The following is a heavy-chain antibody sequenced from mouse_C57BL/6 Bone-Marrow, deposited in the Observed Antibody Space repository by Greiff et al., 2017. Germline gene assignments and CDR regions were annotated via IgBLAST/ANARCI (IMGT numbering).Heavy chain of an antibody. CDR1: GYTFTSYW. CDR2: IDPSDSYT. Sequence: QVQLQQPGAELVRPGTSVKLSCKASGYTFTSYWMHWVKQRPGQGLEWIGVIDPSDSYTNYNQKFKGKATLTVDTSSSTAYMQLSSLTSEDSAVXYCARPTIVTFDVWGTGTTVTVSS. J-gene: IGHJ1*03. D-gene: IGHD2-5*01. V-gene: IGHV1-59*01. CDR3: ARPTIVTFDV.